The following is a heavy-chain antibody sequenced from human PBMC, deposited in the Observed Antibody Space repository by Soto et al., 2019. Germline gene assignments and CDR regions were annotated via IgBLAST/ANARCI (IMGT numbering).Heavy chain of an antibody. CDR1: GFTFSNAW. V-gene: IGHV3-15*01. CDR3: TTCSTSCLTYGMDV. CDR2: IKSKTDGGTT. Sequence: GSLRLSCAASGFTFSNAWMSWVRQAPGKGLEWVGRIKSKTDGGTTDYAAPVKGRFTISRDDSKNTLYLQMNSLKTEDTAVYYCTTCSTSCLTYGMDVWGQGTTVTVSS. D-gene: IGHD2-2*01. J-gene: IGHJ6*02.